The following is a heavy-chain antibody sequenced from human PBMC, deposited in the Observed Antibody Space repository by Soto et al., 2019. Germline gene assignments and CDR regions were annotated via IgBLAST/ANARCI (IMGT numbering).Heavy chain of an antibody. J-gene: IGHJ6*02. CDR2: IWFDGSKK. Sequence: GGSLRLSCAASGFTFRRYGIHWVRQAPGKGLEWVALIWFDGSKKYYVDSVKGRFAVSRDNSKNTLYLQMNSLRVEDTAVYYCARDRLVPYGYGMDVWGQGTTVTVSS. V-gene: IGHV3-33*01. CDR1: GFTFRRYG. CDR3: ARDRLVPYGYGMDV. D-gene: IGHD2-2*01.